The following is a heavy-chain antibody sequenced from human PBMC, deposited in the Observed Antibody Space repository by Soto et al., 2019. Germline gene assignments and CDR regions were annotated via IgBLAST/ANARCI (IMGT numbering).Heavy chain of an antibody. J-gene: IGHJ4*02. V-gene: IGHV3-11*01. CDR2: ISTSGSTI. CDR3: ARAQYSSSSAFDY. D-gene: IGHD6-6*01. Sequence: VQLVESGGGLVKPGGSLRLSCAASEFTFSDYYMNWIRQAPGKGLEWVSYISTSGSTIYYADSVKGRFTISRDNAKNSLYLQMNSLRAEDTAVYYCARAQYSSSSAFDYWGQGTLVTVSS. CDR1: EFTFSDYY.